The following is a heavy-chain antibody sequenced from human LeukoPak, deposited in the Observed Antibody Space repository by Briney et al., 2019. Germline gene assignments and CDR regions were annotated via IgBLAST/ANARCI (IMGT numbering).Heavy chain of an antibody. CDR3: ARDFRITMIRSDY. Sequence: GGSLRLSCAASGFTFSSYDMSWVRQAPGKGLEWVANIKQDGSEKYYVDSVKGRFTISRDNAKNSLYLQMNSLRAEDTAVYYCARDFRITMIRSDYWGQGTLVTVSS. CDR1: GFTFSSYD. V-gene: IGHV3-7*01. D-gene: IGHD3-22*01. CDR2: IKQDGSEK. J-gene: IGHJ4*02.